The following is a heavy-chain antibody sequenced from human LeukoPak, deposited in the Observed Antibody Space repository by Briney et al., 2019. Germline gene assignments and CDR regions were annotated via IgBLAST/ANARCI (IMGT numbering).Heavy chain of an antibody. V-gene: IGHV1-2*02. D-gene: IGHD4-23*01. CDR3: ARGRGAATTVVTATLDDY. J-gene: IGHJ4*02. Sequence: ASAKVSCKASGYTFTGYFIHWVRQAPGQGLEWMGWINPNSGGTKYAQKFQGRVTMTRDKSITTAYMELSRLTSDDTAVYYCARGRGAATTVVTATLDDYWGQGTLVTVS. CDR1: GYTFTGYF. CDR2: INPNSGGT.